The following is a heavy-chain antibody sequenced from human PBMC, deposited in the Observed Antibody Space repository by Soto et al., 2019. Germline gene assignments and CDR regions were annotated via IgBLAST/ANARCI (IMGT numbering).Heavy chain of an antibody. V-gene: IGHV3-66*01. J-gene: IGHJ6*03. CDR3: ARDGGPLYDYIWGSYYYYMDV. Sequence: GGSLRLSCAASGFTVSSNYMSWVRQAPGKGLEWVSVIYSGGSTYYADSVKGRFTISRDNSKNTLYLQMNSLRAEDTAVYYCARDGGPLYDYIWGSYYYYMDVWGKGTTVTVSS. CDR1: GFTVSSNY. D-gene: IGHD3-16*01. CDR2: IYSGGST.